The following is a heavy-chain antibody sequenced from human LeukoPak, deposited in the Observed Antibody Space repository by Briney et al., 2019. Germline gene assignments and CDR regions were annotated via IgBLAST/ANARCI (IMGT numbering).Heavy chain of an antibody. J-gene: IGHJ5*02. CDR1: GGSISSSSYY. Sequence: SETLSLTCTVSGGSISSSSYYWGWIRQPPGKGLEWIGSIYYSGSTYYNPSLKSRVTISVDTSKNQFSLKLSSVTAADTAVYYCARDTIYGSGSYYRKPNWFDPWGQGTLVTVSS. CDR3: ARDTIYGSGSYYRKPNWFDP. V-gene: IGHV4-39*07. CDR2: IYYSGST. D-gene: IGHD3-10*01.